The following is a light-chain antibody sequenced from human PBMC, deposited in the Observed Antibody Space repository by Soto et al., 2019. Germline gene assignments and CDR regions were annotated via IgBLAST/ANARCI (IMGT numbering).Light chain of an antibody. V-gene: IGKV3-20*01. Sequence: EIVLTQSPGTLSLSPGERATLSCRASQGVSNSYLAWYQQKPGQAPRLLIYGASSRATGIPDRFSGSGSGIDFTLTISRLEPEDFAVYFCQQYGSSPRTFGQGTKLEIK. CDR3: QQYGSSPRT. CDR2: GAS. CDR1: QGVSNSY. J-gene: IGKJ2*01.